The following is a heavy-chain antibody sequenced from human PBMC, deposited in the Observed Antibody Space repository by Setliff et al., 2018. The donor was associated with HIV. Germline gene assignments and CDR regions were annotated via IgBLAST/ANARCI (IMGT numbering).Heavy chain of an antibody. CDR1: GDSISASY. CDR2: IYYSGST. Sequence: PSETLSLTCAVSGDSISASYWNWIRQFPGGGLEWIGYIYYSGSTKYNPSLKRRVTISIDKSRKYFSLKLPSVTAADTAMYFCTKGRLGQADYWGQGTRVTVSS. V-gene: IGHV4-59*01. CDR3: TKGRLGQADY. J-gene: IGHJ4*02. D-gene: IGHD4-17*01.